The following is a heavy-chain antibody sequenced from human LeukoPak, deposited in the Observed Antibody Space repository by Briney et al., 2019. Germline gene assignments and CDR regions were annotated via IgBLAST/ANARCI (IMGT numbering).Heavy chain of an antibody. CDR1: GFTVSSYG. J-gene: IGHJ4*02. V-gene: IGHV3-23*01. Sequence: GGTLRLSCAASGFTVSSYGMSWVRQAPGKGLEWVSAISGSGGSTYYADSVKGRFTISRDKSKNTLYLQMNSLRAEDTAVYYCAKDGYYDFWSGSFFDYWSQGTLVTVSS. CDR3: AKDGYYDFWSGSFFDY. CDR2: ISGSGGST. D-gene: IGHD3-3*01.